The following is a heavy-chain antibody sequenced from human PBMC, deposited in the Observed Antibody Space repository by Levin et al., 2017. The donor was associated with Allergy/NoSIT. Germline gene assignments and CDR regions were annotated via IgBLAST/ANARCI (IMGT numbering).Heavy chain of an antibody. D-gene: IGHD3-10*01. V-gene: IGHV3-33*01. Sequence: PGGSLRLSCAASGFTFSSYGMHWVRQAPGKGLEWVAVIWYDGSNKYYADSVKGRFTISRDNSKNTLYLQMNSLRVEDTAVYHCARGVYGSGGSWGTGDYWGQGTLVTVAS. CDR2: IWYDGSNK. J-gene: IGHJ4*02. CDR1: GFTFSSYG. CDR3: ARGVYGSGGSWGTGDY.